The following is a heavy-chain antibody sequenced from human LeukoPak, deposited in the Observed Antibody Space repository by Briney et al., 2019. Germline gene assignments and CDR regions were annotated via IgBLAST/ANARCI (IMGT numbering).Heavy chain of an antibody. CDR1: GGSISSHY. J-gene: IGHJ6*02. D-gene: IGHD2-2*01. CDR2: IYYSGST. CDR3: ARAMHQSGYFYGMDV. V-gene: IGHV4-59*08. Sequence: SETLSLTCTVSGGSISSHYWSWIRQPPGKGLEWIGYIYYSGSTNYNPSLKGRVTISVDTSKNQFSLKLSSVTAADTAVYYCARAMHQSGYFYGMDVWGQGTTVTVSS.